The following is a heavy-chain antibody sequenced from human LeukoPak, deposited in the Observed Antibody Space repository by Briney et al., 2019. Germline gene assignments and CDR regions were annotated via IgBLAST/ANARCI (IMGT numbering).Heavy chain of an antibody. Sequence: GSLRLSCAASGFTFSSYSMNWVRQPPGKGLEWIGEIYQSGSTNYNPSLKSRVTISVDKSKNQFSLKLTSVTAADTAVYYCAKSGDYCLDYWGPGTLVTVSS. V-gene: IGHV4-4*02. D-gene: IGHD3-3*01. CDR3: AKSGDYCLDY. CDR2: IYQSGST. J-gene: IGHJ4*02. CDR1: GFTFSSYSM.